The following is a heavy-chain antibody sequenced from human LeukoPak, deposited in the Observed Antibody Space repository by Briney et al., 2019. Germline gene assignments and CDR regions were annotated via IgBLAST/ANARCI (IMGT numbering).Heavy chain of an antibody. Sequence: GGSLTLSCTASGFTFSSYPMSWVRQAPAKALEWVSAIGGSGGSTYYADSAKGRFTISRDNSKNTLYLQMNSLRAEDKAVYYCAKSYSSGPEDYWGQGTLVTVSS. V-gene: IGHV3-23*01. CDR2: IGGSGGST. CDR1: GFTFSSYP. D-gene: IGHD6-19*01. CDR3: AKSYSSGPEDY. J-gene: IGHJ4*02.